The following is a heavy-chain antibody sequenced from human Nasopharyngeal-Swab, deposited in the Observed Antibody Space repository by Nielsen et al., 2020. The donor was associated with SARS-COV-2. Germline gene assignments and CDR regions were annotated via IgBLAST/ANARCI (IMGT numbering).Heavy chain of an antibody. D-gene: IGHD3-10*01. J-gene: IGHJ4*02. CDR2: IWYDGSNK. Sequence: GASLKISCAASGFTFSSYGMHWVRQAPGKGLEWVAVIWYDGSNKYYADSVKGRFTISRDNSKNTLYLQMNSLRAEDTAVYYCASHYGSGSRPLDYWGQGTLVTVSS. CDR3: ASHYGSGSRPLDY. V-gene: IGHV3-33*01. CDR1: GFTFSSYG.